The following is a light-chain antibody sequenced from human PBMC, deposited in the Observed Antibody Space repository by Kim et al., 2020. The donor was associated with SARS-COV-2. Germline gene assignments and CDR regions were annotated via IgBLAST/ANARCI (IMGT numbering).Light chain of an antibody. CDR3: LQDYKYPWT. CDR1: QDIEND. J-gene: IGKJ1*01. V-gene: IGKV1-6*02. CDR2: AAS. Sequence: ASVADRVTITCRSSQDIENDLSWYQHKPGKAPKLLIYAASNLQSGVPSRFSGSESGTDFTLTISSLQPEDFATYYCLQDYKYPWTFGQGTKVEIK.